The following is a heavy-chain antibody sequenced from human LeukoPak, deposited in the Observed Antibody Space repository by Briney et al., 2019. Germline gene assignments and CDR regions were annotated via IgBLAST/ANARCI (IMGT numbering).Heavy chain of an antibody. CDR2: IYYSGST. J-gene: IGHJ1*01. Sequence: SETLSLTCTVSGGSISSYYWSWIRQPPGKGLEWIGYIYYSGSTNYNPSLKSRVTISVDTSKNQFSLKLSSGTAADTAVYYCARGGNMIVVATAFQHWGQGTLVTVSS. D-gene: IGHD3-22*01. V-gene: IGHV4-59*01. CDR1: GGSISSYY. CDR3: ARGGNMIVVATAFQH.